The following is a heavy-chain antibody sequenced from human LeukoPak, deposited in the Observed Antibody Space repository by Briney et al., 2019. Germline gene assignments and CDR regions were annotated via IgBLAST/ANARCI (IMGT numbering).Heavy chain of an antibody. CDR1: GGSFSGYY. Sequence: SETLSLTCAVYGGSFSGYYWSWIRQPPGKGLEWIGEINHSGSTNYNPSLKSRVTISVDTSKNQFSLKLSSVTAADTAVYYCARSPKGPYYYDSSGYYYIYYYYTWTSGAKGPRSPSP. D-gene: IGHD3-22*01. J-gene: IGHJ6*03. CDR3: ARSPKGPYYYDSSGYYYIYYYYTWTS. CDR2: INHSGST. V-gene: IGHV4-34*01.